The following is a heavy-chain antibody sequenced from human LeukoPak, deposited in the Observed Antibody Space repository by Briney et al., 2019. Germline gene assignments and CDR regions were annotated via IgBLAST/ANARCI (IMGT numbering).Heavy chain of an antibody. V-gene: IGHV3-48*03. CDR2: ISSSGGTI. CDR1: GFTFSSYE. CDR3: ARERGGPYESSGYYIDY. J-gene: IGHJ4*02. Sequence: PGGSLRLSCAPSGFTFSSYEMNWVRHAPGKGLEWVSYISSSGGTIYYADSVKGRFTISRDNAKHSLYLQMNRLCAEGTGVFFCARERGGPYESSGYYIDYWGQGTLVTVSS. D-gene: IGHD3-22*01.